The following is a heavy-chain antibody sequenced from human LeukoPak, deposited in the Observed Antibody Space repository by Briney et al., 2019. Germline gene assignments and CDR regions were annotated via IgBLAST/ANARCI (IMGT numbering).Heavy chain of an antibody. D-gene: IGHD4-17*01. Sequence: SETLSLTCAVSGGSISSGGYSWSWIRQPPGKGLEWIGYIYHSGSTCYNPSLKSRVTISVDRSKNQFSLKLSSVTAADTAVYYCARGMVTTLFDYWGQGTLVTVSS. CDR2: IYHSGST. J-gene: IGHJ4*02. CDR3: ARGMVTTLFDY. CDR1: GGSISSGGYS. V-gene: IGHV4-30-2*01.